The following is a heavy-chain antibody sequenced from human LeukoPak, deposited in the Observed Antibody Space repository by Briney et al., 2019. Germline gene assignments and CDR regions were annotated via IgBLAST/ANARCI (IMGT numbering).Heavy chain of an antibody. Sequence: GASVKVSCKASGGTFSSYAISWVRQAPGQGLEWMGGIIPIFGTANYAQKFQGRVTITTDESTSTAYMELSSLRSEDTAVYYRARGSQPYCSGGSCYHRWYYYYYMDVWGKGTTVTVSS. J-gene: IGHJ6*03. CDR2: IIPIFGTA. CDR1: GGTFSSYA. V-gene: IGHV1-69*05. CDR3: ARGSQPYCSGGSCYHRWYYYYYMDV. D-gene: IGHD2-15*01.